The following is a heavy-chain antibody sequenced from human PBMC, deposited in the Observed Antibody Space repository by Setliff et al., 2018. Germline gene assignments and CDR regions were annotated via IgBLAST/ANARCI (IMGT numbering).Heavy chain of an antibody. CDR3: ARDQSSSECFQH. Sequence: RASVKVSCKASGYTFTSYGISWVRQAPGQGLEWMGWISAYTGNTNYAQKLQGRVTMTTDTSTRTAYMELRSLRSDDTAVYYCARDQSSSECFQHWGQGTLVTVSS. D-gene: IGHD2-2*01. V-gene: IGHV1-18*01. J-gene: IGHJ1*01. CDR1: GYTFTSYG. CDR2: ISAYTGNT.